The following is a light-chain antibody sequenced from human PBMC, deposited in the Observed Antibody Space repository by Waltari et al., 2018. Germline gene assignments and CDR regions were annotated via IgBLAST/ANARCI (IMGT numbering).Light chain of an antibody. Sequence: DIVVTQSPLSLPVTPGEPASISCWSSQSRLHRNGNTYLDWYLQEPGQSPQLLIYLGSNRASGVPDRFSGSGSGTDFTLRISRVEAEDVGVYYCMQSLQSLWTFGPGTKVEIK. CDR3: MQSLQSLWT. J-gene: IGKJ1*01. CDR2: LGS. CDR1: QSRLHRNGNTY. V-gene: IGKV2-28*01.